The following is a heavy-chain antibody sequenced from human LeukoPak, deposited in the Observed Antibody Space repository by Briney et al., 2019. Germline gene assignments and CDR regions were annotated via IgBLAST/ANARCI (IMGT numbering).Heavy chain of an antibody. J-gene: IGHJ5*02. D-gene: IGHD3-3*01. V-gene: IGHV4-59*01. CDR1: GAAISTYF. CDR2: IYSSGST. CDR3: ARDFWSGSVGFDP. Sequence: SETLSLTCTVSGAAISTYFWSWIRQSPGKGLEWIGYIYSSGSTKYNPSLRSRVTISVDASKNQFALTLRSLTAADTAVYYCARDFWSGSVGFDPWGQGTLVTVSS.